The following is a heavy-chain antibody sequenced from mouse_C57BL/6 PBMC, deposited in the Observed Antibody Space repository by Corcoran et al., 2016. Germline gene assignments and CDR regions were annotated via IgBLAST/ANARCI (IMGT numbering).Heavy chain of an antibody. CDR3: ERRAGYSSWFAY. Sequence: QIQLVQSGPELKKPGETVKISCKASGYTFTEYPMHWVKQAPGKGFKWMGMIYTDTGESTYAEEFKGRFAFSLETYASTAYLQINNIKNEDTATYFWERRAGYSSWFAYWGQGTLVTVSS. V-gene: IGHV9-1*01. CDR1: GYTFTEYP. CDR2: IYTDTGES. D-gene: IGHD2-3*01. J-gene: IGHJ3*01.